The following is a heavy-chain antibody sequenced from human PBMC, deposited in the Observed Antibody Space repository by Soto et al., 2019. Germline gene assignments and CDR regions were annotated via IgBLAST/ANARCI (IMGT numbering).Heavy chain of an antibody. CDR1: GFTFSSYG. J-gene: IGHJ5*02. D-gene: IGHD5-12*01. CDR2: ISYDGSNK. Sequence: GGSLSLSCGASGFTFSSYGMHWVRQAPGKGLEWVAVISYDGSNKYYADSVKGRFTISRDNSKNTLFLQMNSLRVEDTAVYYCAKTMARLGGYDMNWLAPWGQGTMVTVSS. V-gene: IGHV3-30*18. CDR3: AKTMARLGGYDMNWLAP.